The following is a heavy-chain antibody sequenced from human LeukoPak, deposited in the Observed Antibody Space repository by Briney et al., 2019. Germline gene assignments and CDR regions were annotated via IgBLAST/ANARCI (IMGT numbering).Heavy chain of an antibody. CDR1: GYTFTSNY. CDR3: ARDQEGFDY. Sequence: ASVKVSCKASGYTFTSNYIHWVRQAPGQGLEWMGMIYPRDGSTSYAQKFQGRVTVTRDTSMSTVHMELSGLRSEDTAVYYCARDQEGFDYWGQGTLVTVSP. V-gene: IGHV1-46*01. CDR2: IYPRDGST. J-gene: IGHJ4*02.